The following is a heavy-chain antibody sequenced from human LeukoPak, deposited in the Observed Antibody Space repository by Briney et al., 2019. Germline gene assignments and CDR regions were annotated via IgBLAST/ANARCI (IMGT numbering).Heavy chain of an antibody. CDR3: AKDDLEWELNGY. J-gene: IGHJ4*02. CDR2: IRYDGSNK. V-gene: IGHV3-30*02. CDR1: GFTFSSYG. Sequence: PGGSLRLSCAASGFTFSSYGMHWVRQAPGKGLEWVAFIRYDGSNKYYADSVKGRFTISRDNSKNTLYLQMNSLRAEDTAVYYCAKDDLEWELNGYWGQGTLVTVSS. D-gene: IGHD1-26*01.